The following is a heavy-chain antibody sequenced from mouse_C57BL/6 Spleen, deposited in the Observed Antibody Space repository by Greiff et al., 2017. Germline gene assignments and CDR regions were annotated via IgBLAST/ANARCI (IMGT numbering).Heavy chain of an antibody. CDR1: GYAFSSSW. V-gene: IGHV1-82*01. Sequence: VQLQESGPELVKPGASVKISCKASGYAFSSSWMNWVKQRPGKGLEWIGRIYPGDGDTNYNGKFKGKATLTADKSSSTAYMQLSSLTSEDSAVYFCARSFITPQGFFDYWGQGTTLTVSS. J-gene: IGHJ2*01. D-gene: IGHD1-1*01. CDR2: IYPGDGDT. CDR3: ARSFITPQGFFDY.